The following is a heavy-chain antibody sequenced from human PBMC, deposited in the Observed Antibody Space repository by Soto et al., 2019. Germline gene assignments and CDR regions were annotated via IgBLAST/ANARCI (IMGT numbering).Heavy chain of an antibody. D-gene: IGHD3-3*01. CDR3: AKGRYDFWSPYYFDS. CDR2: ITWNSRVL. Sequence: GGSLRLSCVGTGLNFDDFAMHWVRQAPGKCLEWVSGITWNSRVLAYADSVKGRFTISRDNARNSLYLQMDSLRDEDTALYYCAKGRYDFWSPYYFDSWGQGXLVTVHS. V-gene: IGHV3-9*01. CDR1: GLNFDDFA. J-gene: IGHJ4*02.